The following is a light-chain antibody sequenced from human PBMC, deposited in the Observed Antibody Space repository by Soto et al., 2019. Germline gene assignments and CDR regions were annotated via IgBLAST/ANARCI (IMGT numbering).Light chain of an antibody. Sequence: EVVLTQSPAILSLSPGERATLSCRASQSVTIKLAWYQQKPGQPPRLLMYDASTRATGTPARFSGSGSGTDFTLSISSLEPEDSAFYYCQHHANWPLTFGGGTKVDI. J-gene: IGKJ4*01. CDR3: QHHANWPLT. CDR2: DAS. CDR1: QSVTIK. V-gene: IGKV3-11*01.